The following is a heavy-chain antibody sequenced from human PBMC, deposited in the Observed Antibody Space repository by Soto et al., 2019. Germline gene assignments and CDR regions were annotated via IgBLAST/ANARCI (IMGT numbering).Heavy chain of an antibody. J-gene: IGHJ4*02. CDR2: INHSGST. CDR3: ASRGYCSGGSCYPFDY. V-gene: IGHV4-34*01. Sequence: SETLSLTCAVYGGSFSGYYWSWIRQPPGKGLEWIGEINHSGSTNYNPSLKSRVTISVDTSKNQFSLKLSSVTAADTAVFYCASRGYCSGGSCYPFDYWGQGTLVTVSS. D-gene: IGHD2-15*01. CDR1: GGSFSGYY.